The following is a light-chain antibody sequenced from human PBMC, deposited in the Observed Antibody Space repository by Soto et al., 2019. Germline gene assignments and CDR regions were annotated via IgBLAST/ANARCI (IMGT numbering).Light chain of an antibody. CDR1: QSVSSSY. CDR2: GAS. V-gene: IGKV3-20*01. J-gene: IGKJ4*01. Sequence: VLTHSPCTLSLSPGERATLSCRASQSVSSSYLAWYQQKPGQAPRLLIYGASSRATGIPDRFSGSGSGTDFTLTISRLEPEDFAVYYCQQYGSSPLTFGGGTKVDIK. CDR3: QQYGSSPLT.